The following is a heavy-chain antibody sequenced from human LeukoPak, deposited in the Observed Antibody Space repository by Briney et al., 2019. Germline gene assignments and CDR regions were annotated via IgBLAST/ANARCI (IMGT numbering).Heavy chain of an antibody. D-gene: IGHD2-21*02. Sequence: GASVKVSCKASGYTFTGYYMHWVRQAPGQGLEWMGWINPNSGGTNYAKKFQGTVTMTRDTSISTAYMELSRLRSDDTAVYYCARNSDIVVVTAIRGENWFDPWGQGTLVTVSS. J-gene: IGHJ5*02. V-gene: IGHV1-2*02. CDR1: GYTFTGYY. CDR2: INPNSGGT. CDR3: ARNSDIVVVTAIRGENWFDP.